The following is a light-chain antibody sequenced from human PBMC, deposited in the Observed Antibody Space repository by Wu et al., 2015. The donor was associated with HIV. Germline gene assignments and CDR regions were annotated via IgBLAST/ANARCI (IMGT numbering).Light chain of an antibody. Sequence: SPGETSRPLLPGQSEYWHQFSLVPTEGLGSLPRLLIYGAVHQATGIPDRFSGSGSGTDFTLTISRLEPEDFAVYFCQQFSSSLLTFGGGTKVEIK. CDR2: GAV. V-gene: IGKV3-20*01. J-gene: IGKJ4*01. CDR1: EYWHQ. CDR3: QQFSSSLLT.